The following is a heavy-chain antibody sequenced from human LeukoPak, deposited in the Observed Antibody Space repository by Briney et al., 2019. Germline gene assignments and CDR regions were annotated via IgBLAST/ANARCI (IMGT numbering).Heavy chain of an antibody. CDR1: GGSISSSSYY. Sequence: SETLSLTCTVSGGSISSSSYYWGWIRQPPGKGLEWIGSIYYSGSTYYNPSLKSRVTISVDTSKNQFSLKLSSVTAADTAVYYCARLPDRVRYFDWSPLYYMDVWGKGTTVTISS. V-gene: IGHV4-39*01. D-gene: IGHD3-9*01. CDR3: ARLPDRVRYFDWSPLYYMDV. J-gene: IGHJ6*03. CDR2: IYYSGST.